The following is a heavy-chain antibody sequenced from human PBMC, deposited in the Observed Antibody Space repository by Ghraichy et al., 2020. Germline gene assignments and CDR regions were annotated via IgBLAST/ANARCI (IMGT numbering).Heavy chain of an antibody. CDR3: ARDWYSGTADYFDY. J-gene: IGHJ4*02. V-gene: IGHV1-2*02. CDR2: INPDSGGT. Sequence: ASVKVSYKASGYTFTGYYIQWVRQAPGQGLEWMGWINPDSGGTSYAQKFQGRVTMTRDTSISTVYMELSSLRSDDTAVYYCARDWYSGTADYFDYWGQGSLVTVSS. CDR1: GYTFTGYY. D-gene: IGHD1-26*01.